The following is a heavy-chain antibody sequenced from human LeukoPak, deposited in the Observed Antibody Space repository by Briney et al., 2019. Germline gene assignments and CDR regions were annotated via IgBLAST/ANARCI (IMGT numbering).Heavy chain of an antibody. CDR3: ARVDDLDAFDM. CDR1: GFTFSSYA. V-gene: IGHV3-30*04. Sequence: GGSLRLSCAASGFTFSSYAMHWVRQAPGKGLEWVAVISDDGSNKYYADSVKGRFTISRDNSKNTLYLQMNSLRAEDAAVYYCARVDDLDAFDMWGQGTMVTVSS. CDR2: ISDDGSNK. J-gene: IGHJ3*02. D-gene: IGHD2-2*03.